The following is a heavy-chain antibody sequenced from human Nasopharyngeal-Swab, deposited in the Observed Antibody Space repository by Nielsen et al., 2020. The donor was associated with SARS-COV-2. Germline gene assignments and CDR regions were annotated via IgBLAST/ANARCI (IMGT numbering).Heavy chain of an antibody. CDR3: ARDRSRAGTWYYFDY. Sequence: GESLKISCAASGFTFSNYAMHWVRQAPGKGLEWVAVISYDGSNKNYADSVKGRFTISRDNSKNTLYLQMNSLRAEDTAVYYCARDRSRAGTWYYFDYWGQGTLVTVSS. V-gene: IGHV3-30-3*01. J-gene: IGHJ4*02. CDR2: ISYDGSNK. CDR1: GFTFSNYA. D-gene: IGHD1-1*01.